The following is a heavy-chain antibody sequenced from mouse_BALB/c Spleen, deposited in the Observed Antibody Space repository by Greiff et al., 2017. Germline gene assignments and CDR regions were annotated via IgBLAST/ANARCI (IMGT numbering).Heavy chain of an antibody. CDR2: IWSGGST. Sequence: VKLVESGPGLVQPSQSLSITCTVSGFSLTSYGVHWVRQSPGKGLEWLGVIWSGGSTDYNAAFISRLSISKDNSKSQVFFKMNSLQANDTAIYYCARNTYYRYDGYFDVWGAGTTVTVSS. CDR1: GFSLTSYG. J-gene: IGHJ1*01. V-gene: IGHV2-2*02. D-gene: IGHD2-14*01. CDR3: ARNTYYRYDGYFDV.